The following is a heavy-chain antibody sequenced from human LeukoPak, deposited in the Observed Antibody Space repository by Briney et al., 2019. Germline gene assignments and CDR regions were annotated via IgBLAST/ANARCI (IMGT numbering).Heavy chain of an antibody. CDR2: MNPNSGNT. V-gene: IGHV1-8*01. Sequence: GASVKVSCKASGYTFTSYDINWVRQATGQGLEWMGWMNPNSGNTGYAQKFQGRVTMTRNTSISTAYMELSSLRSEDTAVYYCAKEYSSSWYARTNWFDPWGQGTLVTVSS. CDR3: AKEYSSSWYARTNWFDP. J-gene: IGHJ5*02. CDR1: GYTFTSYD. D-gene: IGHD6-13*01.